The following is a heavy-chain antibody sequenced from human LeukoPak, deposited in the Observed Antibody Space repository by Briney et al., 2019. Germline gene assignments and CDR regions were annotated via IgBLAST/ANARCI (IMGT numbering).Heavy chain of an antibody. Sequence: GGSLRLSCAASGFTFSSYAMSWVRQAPGKGLEWVSTISGSGGSTYYADSVKGRFTISRDNSKNTLYLQMNSLRAEDTAVYYCAKGVQLWLLGWFDPWGQGTLVTVSS. V-gene: IGHV3-23*01. CDR1: GFTFSSYA. CDR2: ISGSGGST. J-gene: IGHJ5*02. CDR3: AKGVQLWLLGWFDP. D-gene: IGHD5-18*01.